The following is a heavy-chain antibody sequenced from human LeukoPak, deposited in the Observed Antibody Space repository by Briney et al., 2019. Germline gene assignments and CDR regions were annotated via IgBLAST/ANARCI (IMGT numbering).Heavy chain of an antibody. J-gene: IGHJ4*02. CDR1: GGSISSSSYY. V-gene: IGHV4-39*07. Sequence: PSETLSLTCTVSGGSISSSSYYWGWIRQPPGKGLEWIGSIYYSGSTYYNPSLKSRVTISVDTSKNQFSLKLSSVTAADTAVYYCAAESYGDGLAGDYWGQGTLVTVSS. CDR3: AAESYGDGLAGDY. D-gene: IGHD4-17*01. CDR2: IYYSGST.